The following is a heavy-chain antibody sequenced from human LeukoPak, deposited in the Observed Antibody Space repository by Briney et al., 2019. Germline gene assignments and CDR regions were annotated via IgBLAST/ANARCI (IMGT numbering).Heavy chain of an antibody. CDR3: ARATREAIVGTTIDYFDY. V-gene: IGHV4-59*08. D-gene: IGHD1-26*01. CDR2: IYYSGST. Sequence: SETLSLTCTVSGGSISSYYWSWIRQPPGKGLEWIGYIYYSGSTNYNPSLKSRVTISVDTSKNQFSLKLSSVTAADTAVYYCARATREAIVGTTIDYFDYWGQGTLVTVSS. CDR1: GGSISSYY. J-gene: IGHJ4*02.